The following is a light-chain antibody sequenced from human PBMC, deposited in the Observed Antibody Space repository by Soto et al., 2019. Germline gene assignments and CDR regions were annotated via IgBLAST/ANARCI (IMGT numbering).Light chain of an antibody. CDR3: SSYTTSNAVV. CDR1: SSDVGAYNF. J-gene: IGLJ2*01. CDR2: DVT. V-gene: IGLV2-14*03. Sequence: QSALTQPASVSGSPGQSITISCTGTSSDVGAYNFVSWYQQHPGKAPKLMIYDVTNRPSGVSSRFSGSKSGNTASLAISGLQAEDEADYYCSSYTTSNAVVFGGGTKVTVL.